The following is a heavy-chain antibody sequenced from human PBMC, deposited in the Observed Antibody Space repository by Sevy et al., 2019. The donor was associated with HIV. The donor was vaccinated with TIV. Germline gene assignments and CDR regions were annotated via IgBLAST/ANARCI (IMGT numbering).Heavy chain of an antibody. Sequence: GGSLRLSCAASGFTISEYYMSWIRQAPGKGLEWVSYISSSGSTIYYADSVKGRFTISRDNAKNSLYLQMNSLRAEDTAVYYCAREAGYYDSSGYYEAFDIWGQGTMVTVSS. CDR2: ISSSGSTI. D-gene: IGHD3-22*01. CDR3: AREAGYYDSSGYYEAFDI. J-gene: IGHJ3*02. CDR1: GFTISEYY. V-gene: IGHV3-11*04.